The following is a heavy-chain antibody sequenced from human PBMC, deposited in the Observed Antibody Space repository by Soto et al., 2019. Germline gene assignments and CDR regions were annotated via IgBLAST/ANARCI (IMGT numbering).Heavy chain of an antibody. J-gene: IGHJ5*02. D-gene: IGHD3-3*01. V-gene: IGHV4-34*01. CDR2: INHSGST. Sequence: QVQLQQWGAGLLKPSETLSLTCAVYGGSFSGYYWSWIRQPPGKGLEWIGEINHSGSTNYNPSLKSRVTISVDTSKNQFSLKLSSVTAADTAVYYCARSRLSSYWFDPWGQGTLVTVSS. CDR1: GGSFSGYY. CDR3: ARSRLSSYWFDP.